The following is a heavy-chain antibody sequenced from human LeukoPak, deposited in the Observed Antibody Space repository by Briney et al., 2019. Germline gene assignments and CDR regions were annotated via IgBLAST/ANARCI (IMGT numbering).Heavy chain of an antibody. CDR1: GFILSNYG. CDR2: IRYDGSTK. J-gene: IGHJ4*02. V-gene: IGHV3-30*02. Sequence: GGSLRLSCAASGFILSNYGMHWVRQPPGTGQEWGAFIRYDGSTKYYADSVNGRFTISRDNSKNTLFLQMNSLRDEDTAVHHCSKWNSYLFDDWGQGTLVTVSS. D-gene: IGHD1/OR15-1a*01. CDR3: SKWNSYLFDD.